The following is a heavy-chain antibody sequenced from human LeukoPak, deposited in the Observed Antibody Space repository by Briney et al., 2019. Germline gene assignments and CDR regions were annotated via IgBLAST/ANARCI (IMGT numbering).Heavy chain of an antibody. J-gene: IGHJ4*02. CDR3: ARTYFYYDSSGYIGGFDY. D-gene: IGHD3-22*01. Sequence: GESLKISCKGSGYSFTSYWIGWVRQMPGKGLEWMGIIYPGDSDTRYSPSFQGQVTISADKSISTAYLQWSSLKASDTAMYYCARTYFYYDSSGYIGGFDYWGQGTLVTVSS. CDR1: GYSFTSYW. V-gene: IGHV5-51*01. CDR2: IYPGDSDT.